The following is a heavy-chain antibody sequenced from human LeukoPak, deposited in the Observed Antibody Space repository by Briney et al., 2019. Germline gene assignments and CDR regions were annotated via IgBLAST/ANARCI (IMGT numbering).Heavy chain of an antibody. D-gene: IGHD3-3*01. CDR2: INAGNGNT. V-gene: IGHV1-3*01. Sequence: ASVKVSSKASGYTFTSYAMHWVRQAPGQRLEWMGWINAGNGNTKYSQKFQGRVTITRDTSASTAYMELSSLRSEDTAVYYCARADYDFWSGYYSGFDYWGQGTLVTVSS. CDR1: GYTFTSYA. CDR3: ARADYDFWSGYYSGFDY. J-gene: IGHJ4*02.